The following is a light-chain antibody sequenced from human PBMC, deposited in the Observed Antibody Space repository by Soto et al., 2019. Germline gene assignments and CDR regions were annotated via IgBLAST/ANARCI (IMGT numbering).Light chain of an antibody. Sequence: EIVLTQSPATLSLSPGERATLSCRASQSVSSYLAWYQQKPGQAPRLLIYDASNRATGIPARFSCSGSGTDFTLTISSREPEDFAVYYCQQRSNWPLSFTFGPGTKVDIK. CDR1: QSVSSY. V-gene: IGKV3-11*01. J-gene: IGKJ3*01. CDR3: QQRSNWPLSFT. CDR2: DAS.